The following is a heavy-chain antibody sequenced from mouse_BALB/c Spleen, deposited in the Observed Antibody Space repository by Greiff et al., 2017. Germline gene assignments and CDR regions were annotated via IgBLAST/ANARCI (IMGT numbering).Heavy chain of an antibody. CDR1: GFTFSDYY. CDR2: ISDGGSYT. J-gene: IGHJ3*01. V-gene: IGHV5-4*02. D-gene: IGHD2-10*02. Sequence: EVKLVESGGGLVKPGGSLKLSCAASGFTFSDYYMYWVRQTPEKRLEWVATISDGGSYTYYPDSVKGRFTISRDNAKNNLYLQMSSLKSEDTAMYYCARDRGYGNYGWFAYWGQGTMVTVSA. CDR3: ARDRGYGNYGWFAY.